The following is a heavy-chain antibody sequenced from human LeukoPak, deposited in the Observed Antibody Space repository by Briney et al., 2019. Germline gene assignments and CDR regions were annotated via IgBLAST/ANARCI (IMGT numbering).Heavy chain of an antibody. V-gene: IGHV4-4*07. J-gene: IGHJ2*01. Sequence: SETLSLTCTVSGASISNYYWTWIRQPAGKGLEWIGRIYTSGATNYNTNYNPSLKSRVTMSIDTSKNQFSLNLSSMTAADTAVYYCAARRGADWYFDLWGRGTLVTVSS. D-gene: IGHD3-16*01. CDR2: IYTSGATNYNT. CDR1: GASISNYY. CDR3: AARRGADWYFDL.